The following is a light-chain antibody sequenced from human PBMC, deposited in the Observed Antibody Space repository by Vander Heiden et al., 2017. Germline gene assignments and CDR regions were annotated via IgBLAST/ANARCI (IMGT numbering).Light chain of an antibody. Sequence: DNQMTQSPSSLSASVGDRVNSTCQASQGISNYLNWYQQKPGKAPKLLIYDASNLETGVPSRFSGSGSGTDFTFTISSLQPEDIATYYCQQYDNLPLTFGGGTKVEIK. CDR1: QGISNY. CDR3: QQYDNLPLT. CDR2: DAS. V-gene: IGKV1-33*01. J-gene: IGKJ4*01.